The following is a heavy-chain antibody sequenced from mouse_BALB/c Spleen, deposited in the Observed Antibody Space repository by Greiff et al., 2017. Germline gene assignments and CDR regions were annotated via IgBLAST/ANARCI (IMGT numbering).Heavy chain of an antibody. CDR3: ARLALITTVVARGAMDY. D-gene: IGHD1-1*01. Sequence: EVKVVESGGDLVKPGGSLKLSCAASGFTFSSYGMSWVRQTPDKRLEWVATISSGGSYTYYPDSVKGRFTISRDNAKNTLYLQMSSLKSEDTAMYYCARLALITTVVARGAMDYWGQGTTLTVSS. V-gene: IGHV5-6*01. CDR2: ISSGGSYT. CDR1: GFTFSSYG. J-gene: IGHJ2*01.